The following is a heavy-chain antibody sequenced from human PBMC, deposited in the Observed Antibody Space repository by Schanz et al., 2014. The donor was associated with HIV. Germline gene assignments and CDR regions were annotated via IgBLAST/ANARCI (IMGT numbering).Heavy chain of an antibody. D-gene: IGHD5-18*01. J-gene: IGHJ5*02. CDR2: ISGSDGGT. CDR3: VKAYSSGFSGAGS. V-gene: IGHV3-23*01. Sequence: EVQLLESGGGLVQPGGSLRLSCAASGFTFSSYAMTWVRQAPGKGLDWVSTISGSDGGTYYADSVKGRFTISRDNSRNALYLHMNSLRADDTAIYYCVKAYSSGFSGAGSWGQGALVTVSS. CDR1: GFTFSSYA.